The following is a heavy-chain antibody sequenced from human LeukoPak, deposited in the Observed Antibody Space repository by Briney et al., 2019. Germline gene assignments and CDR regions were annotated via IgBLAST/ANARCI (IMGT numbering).Heavy chain of an antibody. CDR1: RFTFSSYA. V-gene: IGHV3-23*01. Sequence: PGGSLRLSCAASRFTFSSYAMSWVRPAPGKGLEWVSPISGSGGSTYYADSVKGRFTISRDNSRNTLYLQINSLRAEDTAVYYCAKDFATGYCRGWYVYWGQGSLVTVSS. CDR2: ISGSGGST. J-gene: IGHJ4*02. CDR3: AKDFATGYCRGWYVY. D-gene: IGHD6-19*01.